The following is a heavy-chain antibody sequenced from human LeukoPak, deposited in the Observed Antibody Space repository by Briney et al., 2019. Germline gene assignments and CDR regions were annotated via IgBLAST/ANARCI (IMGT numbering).Heavy chain of an antibody. D-gene: IGHD6-13*01. J-gene: IGHJ4*02. V-gene: IGHV4-34*01. CDR3: AGSIAAAPQGY. Sequence: SETLSLTCAVYGGSFSGYYWSWIRQPPGKGLEWIGEINHSGSTNYNPSLKSRVTISVDTSKNQFSLKLSSVTAADTAVYYCAGSIAAAPQGYWGQGTLVTVSS. CDR1: GGSFSGYY. CDR2: INHSGST.